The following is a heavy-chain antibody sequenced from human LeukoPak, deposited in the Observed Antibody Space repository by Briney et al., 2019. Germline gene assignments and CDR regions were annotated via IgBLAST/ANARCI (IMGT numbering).Heavy chain of an antibody. D-gene: IGHD3-10*01. J-gene: IGHJ4*02. V-gene: IGHV1-8*01. Sequence: ASVKVSCKASGYTFTSFDINWVRQATGQGPEWMGWMNPCSGNTGYAQRFRGRVTMTRDTSISTAYMELSSLTSEDTAVYYCASHTYYLSSGSFGHWGQGTLVTVSS. CDR3: ASHTYYLSSGSFGH. CDR2: MNPCSGNT. CDR1: GYTFTSFD.